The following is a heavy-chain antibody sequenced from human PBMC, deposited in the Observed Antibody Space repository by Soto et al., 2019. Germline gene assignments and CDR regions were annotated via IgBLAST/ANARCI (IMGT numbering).Heavy chain of an antibody. Sequence: SQTLSLTCAISGDSVSSNSAAWNWIRQSPSRGLEWLGRTYYRSKWYNDYAVSVKSRITINPDTSKNQFSLRLNSVTPEDTAVYCCAREVSPPRVGARTVDYWGQGTLVTVSS. CDR1: GDSVSSNSAA. CDR3: AREVSPPRVGARTVDY. D-gene: IGHD3-16*01. J-gene: IGHJ4*02. V-gene: IGHV6-1*01. CDR2: TYYRSKWYN.